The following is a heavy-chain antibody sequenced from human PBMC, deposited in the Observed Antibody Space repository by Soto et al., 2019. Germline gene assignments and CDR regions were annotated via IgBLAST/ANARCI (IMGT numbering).Heavy chain of an antibody. CDR1: GDSVSSNSAA. D-gene: IGHD3-9*01. J-gene: IGHJ6*02. V-gene: IGHV6-1*01. CDR2: TYYRSKWYN. CDR3: ARTLRYFDWLLSYYSYGMDV. Sequence: SQTLSLPCAISGDSVSSNSAAWNWIRQSPSRGLEWLGRTYYRSKWYNDYAVSVKSRITINPDTSKNQFSLQLNSVTPEDTAVYYCARTLRYFDWLLSYYSYGMDVWGQGTTVTVSS.